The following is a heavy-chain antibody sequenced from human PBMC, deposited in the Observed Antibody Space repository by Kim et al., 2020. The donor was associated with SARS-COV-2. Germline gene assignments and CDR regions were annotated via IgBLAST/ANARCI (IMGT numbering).Heavy chain of an antibody. CDR1: GGTFSSYA. CDR2: IIPIFGTA. Sequence: SVKVSCKASGGTFSSYAISWVRQAPGQGLEWMGGIIPIFGTANYAQKFQGRVTITADESTSTAYMELSSLRSEDTAVYYCARESTMNQVYYGSGMGWFDPWGQGTLVTVSS. V-gene: IGHV1-69*13. CDR3: ARESTMNQVYYGSGMGWFDP. D-gene: IGHD3-10*01. J-gene: IGHJ5*02.